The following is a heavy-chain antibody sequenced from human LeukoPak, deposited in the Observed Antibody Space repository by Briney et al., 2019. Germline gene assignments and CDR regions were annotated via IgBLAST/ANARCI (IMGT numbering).Heavy chain of an antibody. J-gene: IGHJ3*02. D-gene: IGHD3-3*01. CDR2: ISAYNGNT. Sequence: ASVKVSCKASGGTFSSYAISWVRQAPGQGLEWMGWISAYNGNTNYAQKLQGRVTMTTDTSTSTAYMELRSLRSDDTAVYYCARVVTIFGVVSPYAFDIWGQGTMVTVSS. CDR3: ARVVTIFGVVSPYAFDI. V-gene: IGHV1-18*01. CDR1: GGTFSSYA.